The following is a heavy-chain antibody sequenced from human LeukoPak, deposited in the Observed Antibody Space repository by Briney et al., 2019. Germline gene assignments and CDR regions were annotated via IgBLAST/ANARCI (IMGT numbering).Heavy chain of an antibody. Sequence: GSLRLSCAASGFTFSSYAMSWVRQPPGKGLEWIGSIYYSGSTYYNPSLKSRVTISVDTSKNQFSLKLSSVTAADTAVYYCARSSSGWYWFDPWGQGTLVTVSS. V-gene: IGHV4-38-2*01. CDR2: IYYSGST. CDR3: ARSSSGWYWFDP. D-gene: IGHD6-19*01. CDR1: GFTFSSYA. J-gene: IGHJ5*02.